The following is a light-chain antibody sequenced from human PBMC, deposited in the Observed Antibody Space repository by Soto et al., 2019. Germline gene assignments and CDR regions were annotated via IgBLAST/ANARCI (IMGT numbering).Light chain of an antibody. CDR2: DAS. J-gene: IGKJ4*01. CDR1: QSVSSN. CDR3: QQRSNWRWLT. Sequence: EIVMTQSPATLSVSPGEKATLSCRASQSVSSNLAWYQQKPGQAPRLLIYDASNRATGIPARFSGSVSGTDFTLTISSLEPEDFAVYYCQQRSNWRWLTFGGGTKVDIK. V-gene: IGKV3-11*01.